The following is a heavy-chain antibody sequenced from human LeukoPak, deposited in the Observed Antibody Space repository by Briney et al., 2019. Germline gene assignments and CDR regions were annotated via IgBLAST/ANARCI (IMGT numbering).Heavy chain of an antibody. D-gene: IGHD3-10*01. V-gene: IGHV3-53*01. CDR2: IYSGGST. CDR3: ARERYGSGNRIDYYMDV. Sequence: GGSLRLSCAASGFTVSSNYMSWVRQAPGKGLEWVSVIYSGGSTYYADSVKGRFTISRDNSKNTLYLQMNSLRAEDTAVYYCARERYGSGNRIDYYMDVWGKGTTVTISS. J-gene: IGHJ6*03. CDR1: GFTVSSNY.